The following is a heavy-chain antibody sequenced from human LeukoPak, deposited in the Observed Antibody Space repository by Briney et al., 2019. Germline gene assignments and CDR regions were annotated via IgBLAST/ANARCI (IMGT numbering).Heavy chain of an antibody. D-gene: IGHD6-13*01. V-gene: IGHV3-23*01. J-gene: IGHJ4*02. CDR3: VKHKAAVGTEALDY. CDR1: GFTFSNYA. CDR2: ISDSGGSS. Sequence: GGSLRLSCATSGFTFSNYAMSWVRQAPGKGLEWVSAISDSGGSSYYTDSVKGRFTISRDNSKTTLYLQMSSLRAEDTAVYYCVKHKAAVGTEALDYWGQGTLVTVSS.